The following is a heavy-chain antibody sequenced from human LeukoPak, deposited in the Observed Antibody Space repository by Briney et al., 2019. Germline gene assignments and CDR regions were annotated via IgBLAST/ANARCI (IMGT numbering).Heavy chain of an antibody. J-gene: IGHJ4*02. CDR1: GYTFTSYG. D-gene: IGHD6-19*01. CDR2: ISAYNGNT. Sequence: ASVKVSCKASGYTFTSYGISWVRQAPGQGLEWMGWISAYNGNTNYAQKLQGRVTMTTDTSTSTAYMELRSLRSDNTAVYYCARDRGYSSGWYYFDYWGQGTLVTVSS. V-gene: IGHV1-18*04. CDR3: ARDRGYSSGWYYFDY.